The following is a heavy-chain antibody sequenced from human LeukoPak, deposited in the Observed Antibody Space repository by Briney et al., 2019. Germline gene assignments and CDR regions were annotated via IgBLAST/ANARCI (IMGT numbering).Heavy chain of an antibody. D-gene: IGHD6-19*01. CDR1: GGSISSYY. CDR3: ARGSMLGYSSGWYYFDY. J-gene: IGHJ4*02. CDR2: IYYSGST. V-gene: IGHV4-59*01. Sequence: SETLSLTCTVSGGSISSYYWSWIRQPPGKGLEWIGYIYYSGSTNYNPSLKSRVTISVDTSKNQFSLKLSSVTAADTAVYYCARGSMLGYSSGWYYFDYWGQGTLVTVSP.